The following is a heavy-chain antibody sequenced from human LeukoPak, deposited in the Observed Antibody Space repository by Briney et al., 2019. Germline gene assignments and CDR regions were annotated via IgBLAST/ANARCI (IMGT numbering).Heavy chain of an antibody. V-gene: IGHV4-4*07. D-gene: IGHD3-10*01. CDR1: DGSIIDHY. CDR3: ARGGTMFDF. CDR2: IYTSGST. Sequence: SETLSLTCTVSDGSIIDHYWSWIRQSAGKGLEWIGRIYTSGSTDYNSSLKSRVTMSVDTSKNQFSLKLRSMTAADTAVYYCARGGTMFDFRGRGTLVTVSS. J-gene: IGHJ4*02.